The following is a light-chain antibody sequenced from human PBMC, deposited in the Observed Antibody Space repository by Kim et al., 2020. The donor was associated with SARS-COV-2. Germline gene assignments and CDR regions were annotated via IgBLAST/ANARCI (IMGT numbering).Light chain of an antibody. V-gene: IGKV3-15*01. Sequence: EIVMTQSPATLSVSPGERATLSCRASQSVSNLAWYQQKPGQAPRLLIYGASTRATGIPARFSGSGSGTEFTLTISSLQSEDFALYYCQQYNNWPGTFGPGTKVDIK. CDR2: GAS. CDR3: QQYNNWPGT. CDR1: QSVSN. J-gene: IGKJ3*01.